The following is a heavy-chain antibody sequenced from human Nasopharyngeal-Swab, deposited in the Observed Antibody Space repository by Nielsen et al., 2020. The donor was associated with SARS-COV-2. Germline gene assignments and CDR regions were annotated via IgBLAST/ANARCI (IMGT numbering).Heavy chain of an antibody. Sequence: ASVKVSCKASGYTFTSYGISWVRQAPGQGLEWMGWIGAYNGNTNYAQKLQGRVTMTTDTSTSTAYMELRSLRSDDTAVYYCARDFRDTAMDLPDYWGQGTLVTVSS. CDR3: ARDFRDTAMDLPDY. V-gene: IGHV1-18*01. D-gene: IGHD5-18*01. CDR1: GYTFTSYG. J-gene: IGHJ4*02. CDR2: IGAYNGNT.